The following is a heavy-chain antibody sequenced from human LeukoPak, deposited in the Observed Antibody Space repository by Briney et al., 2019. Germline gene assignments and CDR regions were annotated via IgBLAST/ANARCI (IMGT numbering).Heavy chain of an antibody. J-gene: IGHJ4*02. Sequence: SETLSLTCTVSGGSISSSSYYWGWIRQPPGKGLEWIGSIYYSGSTYYNPSLKSRVTISADTSKNQFSLKLSSVTAADTAVYYCARQAGVTIFGVVIQTVDYWGQGTLVTVSS. CDR1: GGSISSSSYY. CDR2: IYYSGST. CDR3: ARQAGVTIFGVVIQTVDY. V-gene: IGHV4-39*01. D-gene: IGHD3-3*01.